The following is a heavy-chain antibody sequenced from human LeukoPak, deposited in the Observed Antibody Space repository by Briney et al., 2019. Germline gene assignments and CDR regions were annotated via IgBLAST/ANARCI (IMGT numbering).Heavy chain of an antibody. CDR1: GFTFSSYA. V-gene: IGHV3-23*01. J-gene: IGHJ4*02. CDR3: AKGGIVPGLYGY. D-gene: IGHD3-16*01. CDR2: ISGSGGST. Sequence: GGSLRLSCAASGFTFSSYAMSWVRQAPGKGLEWVSAISGSGGSTYYADSVKGRFTISRDNSKNTLYLQMNNLRAEDTAVYYCAKGGIVPGLYGYWGQGTLVTVSS.